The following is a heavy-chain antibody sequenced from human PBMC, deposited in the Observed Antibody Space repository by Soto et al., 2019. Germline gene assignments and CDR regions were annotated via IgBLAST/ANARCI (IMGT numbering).Heavy chain of an antibody. Sequence: PGGSLRLSCAASGFTFSTYSMNWVRQAPGKGLEWVSYISSSSSTIFYTDSVKGRFTVSRDNAKNSLYLQMNSLRDEDTAVYYCARGLWLYYYGMDVWGRGTTVTVSS. CDR3: ARGLWLYYYGMDV. CDR2: ISSSSSTI. V-gene: IGHV3-48*02. CDR1: GFTFSTYS. D-gene: IGHD3-16*01. J-gene: IGHJ6*02.